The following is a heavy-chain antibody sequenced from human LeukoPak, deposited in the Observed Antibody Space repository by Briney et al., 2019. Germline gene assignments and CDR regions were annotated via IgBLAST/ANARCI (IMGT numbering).Heavy chain of an antibody. CDR3: ATSYGGHGNVFDY. Sequence: TPSETLSLTCAVYGGSFSGYYWGWIRQPPGKGLEWIGNVYYSGSTFYNPSLKSRVTISVDTSKNQFSLKLGSVTAADTAVYYCATSYGGHGNVFDYWGQGTLVTVSS. J-gene: IGHJ4*02. D-gene: IGHD4-23*01. CDR2: VYYSGST. V-gene: IGHV4-34*01. CDR1: GGSFSGYY.